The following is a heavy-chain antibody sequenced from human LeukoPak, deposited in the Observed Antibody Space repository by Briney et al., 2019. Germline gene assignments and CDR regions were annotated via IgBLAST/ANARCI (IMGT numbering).Heavy chain of an antibody. Sequence: PGRSLRLSCAASGFTFDDYAMHWVRQAPGKGLEWVSGISWNSGSIGYADSVKGRFTISRDNAKNSLYLQMNSLRAEDTALYYCAKEAYYYDSSARGAFDIWGQGTMVTVSS. CDR1: GFTFDDYA. D-gene: IGHD3-22*01. J-gene: IGHJ3*02. CDR3: AKEAYYYDSSARGAFDI. CDR2: ISWNSGSI. V-gene: IGHV3-9*01.